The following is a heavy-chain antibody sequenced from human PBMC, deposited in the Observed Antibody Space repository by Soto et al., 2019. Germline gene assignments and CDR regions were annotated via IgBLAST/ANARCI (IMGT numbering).Heavy chain of an antibody. V-gene: IGHV3-74*01. J-gene: IGHJ4*02. CDR2: INSDGSST. CDR1: GFTFSSYW. D-gene: IGHD6-6*01. Sequence: EVQLVESGGGLVQPGGSLRLSSAASGFTFSSYWMHWVRQAPGKGLVWVSRINSDGSSTSYADSVKGRFTISRDNAKNTLYLQMNSLRAEDTAVYYCARGALLYSSSSKRGTDYWGQGTLVTVSS. CDR3: ARGALLYSSSSKRGTDY.